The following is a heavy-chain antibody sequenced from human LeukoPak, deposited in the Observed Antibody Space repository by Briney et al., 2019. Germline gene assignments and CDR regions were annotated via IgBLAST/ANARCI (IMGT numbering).Heavy chain of an antibody. Sequence: SETLSLTCTVSGGSISSYYWSWIRHPPGKGLEWMWYIYYSGSTNYNPSPKSRGTISVDTSKNQFSLKLSSVTAADTAVYYCAREIVTWSSGDKYYFDYWGQGTLVTVSS. CDR2: IYYSGST. V-gene: IGHV4-59*01. CDR1: GGSISSYY. D-gene: IGHD6-19*01. CDR3: AREIVTWSSGDKYYFDY. J-gene: IGHJ4*02.